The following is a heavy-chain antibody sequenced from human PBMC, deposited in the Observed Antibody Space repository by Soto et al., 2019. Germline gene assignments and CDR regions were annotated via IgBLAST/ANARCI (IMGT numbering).Heavy chain of an antibody. Sequence: SETLSLTCSVSSHSISSGFFWGWIRQPPGKGLEWIGSIFHTGDTYYNPSLKSRTTLSVDTAKNQFSLKLTSLTAAGTAVYYCARDTNSLDSWGLGTLVTV. J-gene: IGHJ5*01. CDR3: ARDTNSLDS. CDR2: IFHTGDT. D-gene: IGHD1-1*01. CDR1: SHSISSGFF. V-gene: IGHV4-38-2*02.